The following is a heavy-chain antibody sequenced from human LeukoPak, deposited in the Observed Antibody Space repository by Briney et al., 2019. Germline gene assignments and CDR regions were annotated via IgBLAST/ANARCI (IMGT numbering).Heavy chain of an antibody. CDR3: ARDPPPPYSSGWEIGWFDP. CDR1: GGSISSYY. D-gene: IGHD6-19*01. Sequence: SETLSLTCTVSGGSISSYYWSWIRQPPGKGLEWIGYIYYSGSTNYNPSLKSRVTISVDTSKNQFSLKLSSVTAADTAVYYCARDPPPPYSSGWEIGWFDPWGQGTLVTVSS. J-gene: IGHJ5*02. V-gene: IGHV4-59*01. CDR2: IYYSGST.